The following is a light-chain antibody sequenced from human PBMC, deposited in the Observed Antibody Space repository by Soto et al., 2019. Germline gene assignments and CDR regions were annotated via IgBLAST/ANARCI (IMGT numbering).Light chain of an antibody. CDR2: DVS. CDR1: QSVSSY. Sequence: ETVLTQSPATLSLSPGERATLSCRASQSVSSYLGWYQQKPGRAPRLLIYDVSNRATGIPDRFSGSGSGTDFTLTISSLEPEDFAVYYCQHRANWPLTFGGGTKVVIK. J-gene: IGKJ4*01. CDR3: QHRANWPLT. V-gene: IGKV3-11*01.